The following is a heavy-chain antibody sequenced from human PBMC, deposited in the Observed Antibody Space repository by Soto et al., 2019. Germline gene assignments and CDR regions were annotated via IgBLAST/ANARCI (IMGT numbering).Heavy chain of an antibody. Sequence: QLQLQESGSGLVKPSQTLSLTCAVSGGSISSDGYSWSWIRQPPGKGLEWIGYIYHSGSTYYNPSLKSRVAISVDRSKNQFSLKLGSVTAADTAVYYCARGLGYCSGGSCGWFDPWGQGTLVTVSS. D-gene: IGHD2-15*01. CDR1: GGSISSDGYS. CDR2: IYHSGST. V-gene: IGHV4-30-2*01. J-gene: IGHJ5*02. CDR3: ARGLGYCSGGSCGWFDP.